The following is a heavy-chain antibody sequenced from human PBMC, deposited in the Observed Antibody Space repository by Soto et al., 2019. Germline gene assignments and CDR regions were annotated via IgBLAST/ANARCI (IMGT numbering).Heavy chain of an antibody. CDR2: ISAYNGNT. CDR3: ARGGKYCTSGVFSFYGMDV. V-gene: IGHV1-18*01. Sequence: QVQLVQSGAEVKKPGASVKVSCKASGYTFTSYGISWVRQAPGQGLEWMGWISAYNGNTNYALKFQGRVTMTTDTSMSTAYMERRSLRSDDTAVYYCARGGKYCTSGVFSFYGMDVWGQGTMVTVSS. J-gene: IGHJ6*02. D-gene: IGHD2-8*01. CDR1: GYTFTSYG.